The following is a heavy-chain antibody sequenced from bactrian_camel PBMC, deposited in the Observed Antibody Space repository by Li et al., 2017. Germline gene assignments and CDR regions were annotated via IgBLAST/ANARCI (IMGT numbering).Heavy chain of an antibody. CDR3: AADFAPIACRVGRTPEVNDYNI. J-gene: IGHJ4*01. CDR2: INRGGGIT. CDR1: GSTFSSYA. V-gene: IGHV3S40*01. D-gene: IGHD2*01. Sequence: VQLVESGGGSVQPGGSLRLSCTASGSTFSSYAITWVRQAPGKGLEWVSTINRGGGITYYGDSVKGGFTISRDNAKNTVFLQMNTLEPEDTAMYYCAADFAPIACRVGRTPEVNDYNIWGQGTQVTVSS.